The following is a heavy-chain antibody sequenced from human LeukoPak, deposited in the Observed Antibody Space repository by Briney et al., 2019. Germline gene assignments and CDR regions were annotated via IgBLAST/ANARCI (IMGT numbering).Heavy chain of an antibody. V-gene: IGHV1-24*01. CDR3: ATEGITGTTAGAFDI. J-gene: IGHJ3*02. CDR2: FDPEDGET. D-gene: IGHD1-7*01. CDR1: GYTLTELS. Sequence: ASVKVSCKVSGYTLTELSMHWVRQAPGKGLEWMGGFDPEDGETIYAQKFQGRVTMTEDTSTDTAYMELSSLRSEDTAVYYCATEGITGTTAGAFDIWGQGTMVTASS.